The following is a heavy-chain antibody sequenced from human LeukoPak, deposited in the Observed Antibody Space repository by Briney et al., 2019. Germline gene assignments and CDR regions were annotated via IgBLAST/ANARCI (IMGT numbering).Heavy chain of an antibody. CDR3: ARGSSVETFDY. J-gene: IGHJ4*02. Sequence: PSETLSLTCTVSGGSISSYYWSWIRQPPGKGLEWIGYIYYSGSTNYNPSLKSRVTVSVDTSKNQFSLKLSSVTTADTAVYYCARGSSVETFDYWGQGTLVTVSS. D-gene: IGHD4-23*01. CDR2: IYYSGST. V-gene: IGHV4-59*01. CDR1: GGSISSYY.